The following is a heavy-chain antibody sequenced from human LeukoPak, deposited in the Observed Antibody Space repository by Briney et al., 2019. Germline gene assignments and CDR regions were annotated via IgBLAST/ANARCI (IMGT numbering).Heavy chain of an antibody. CDR1: GFTFSSYA. D-gene: IGHD6-19*01. CDR3: AKDVSGWEQGDY. V-gene: IGHV3-23*01. Sequence: PGGSLRLSCAASGFTFSSYAMSWVRQAAGKGLEWVSAISGSGGSTYYADSVKGRFTISRDNSKNTLYLQMNSLRAEDTAVYYCAKDVSGWEQGDYWGQGTLVTVSS. J-gene: IGHJ4*02. CDR2: ISGSGGST.